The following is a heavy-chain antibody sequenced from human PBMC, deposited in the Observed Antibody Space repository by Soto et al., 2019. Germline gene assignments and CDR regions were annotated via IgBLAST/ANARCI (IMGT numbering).Heavy chain of an antibody. CDR3: ARGLPVIAAAGTSPRRGGMDV. CDR1: GGSISSYY. CDR2: IYYSGST. D-gene: IGHD6-13*01. V-gene: IGHV4-59*01. Sequence: SETLSLTCTVSGGSISSYYWNWIRQPPGKGLEWIGYIYYSGSTNYNPSLKSRVTISVDTSKNQFSLKLSSVTAADTAVYYCARGLPVIAAAGTSPRRGGMDVWGQGTTVTVSS. J-gene: IGHJ6*02.